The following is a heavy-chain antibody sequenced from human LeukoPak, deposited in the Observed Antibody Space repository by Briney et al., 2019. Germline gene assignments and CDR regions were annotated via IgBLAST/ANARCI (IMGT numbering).Heavy chain of an antibody. J-gene: IGHJ4*02. Sequence: GGSLRLSCAASGFTFSSYSMNWVRQAPGKGLEWVSSISSSSSYIYYADSVKGRFTISRDNAKNSLYLQMNSLRAEDTAVYYCATDLRIVAPSLPFDYWGQGTLVTVSS. CDR3: ATDLRIVAPSLPFDY. V-gene: IGHV3-21*01. D-gene: IGHD5-12*01. CDR1: GFTFSSYS. CDR2: ISSSSSYI.